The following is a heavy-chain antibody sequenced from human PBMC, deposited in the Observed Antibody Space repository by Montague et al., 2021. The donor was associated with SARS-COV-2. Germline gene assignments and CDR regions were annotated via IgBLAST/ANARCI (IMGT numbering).Heavy chain of an antibody. CDR1: GFTFSSYA. J-gene: IGHJ6*02. V-gene: IGHV3-30-3*01. D-gene: IGHD3-9*01. Sequence: SRSLSWSASGFTFSSYAMHWVRQAPGKGLEWVAVISYDGSNKYYADSVKGRFTISRDNSKNTLYLQMNSLRAEDTAVYYCARDTAYYDILTGHFPRDPYYYYYYGMDVWGQGTTVTVSS. CDR3: ARDTAYYDILTGHFPRDPYYYYYYGMDV. CDR2: ISYDGSNK.